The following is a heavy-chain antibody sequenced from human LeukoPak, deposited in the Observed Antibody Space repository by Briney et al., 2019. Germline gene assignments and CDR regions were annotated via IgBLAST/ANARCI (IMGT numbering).Heavy chain of an antibody. CDR3: ARVATTVTLFDY. J-gene: IGHJ4*02. Sequence: SETLSLTCTVSGGSISSYYWSWIRQPPGKGLEWIGYIYYSGSTNDNPSLKSRVTISVDTSKNQFSLKLSSVTAADTAVYYCARVATTVTLFDYWGQGTLVTVSS. CDR2: IYYSGST. CDR1: GGSISSYY. D-gene: IGHD4-17*01. V-gene: IGHV4-59*01.